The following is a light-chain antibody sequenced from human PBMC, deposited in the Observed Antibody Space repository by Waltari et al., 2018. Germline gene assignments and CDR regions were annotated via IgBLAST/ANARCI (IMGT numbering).Light chain of an antibody. CDR2: QDN. CDR1: KLGDKY. V-gene: IGLV3-1*01. Sequence: SYELTQPPSVSVSPGQTASITCSGDKLGDKYACWYQQKPGQSPFLLIYQDNKRPSGIPERFAGSNAGSTATLTIGGTQSMDEADYYCQAWDSNAAVFGGGTKLTVL. CDR3: QAWDSNAAV. J-gene: IGLJ2*01.